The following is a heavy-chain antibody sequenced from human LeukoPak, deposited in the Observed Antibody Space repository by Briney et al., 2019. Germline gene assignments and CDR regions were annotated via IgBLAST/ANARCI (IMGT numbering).Heavy chain of an antibody. D-gene: IGHD3-10*01. J-gene: IGHJ5*02. CDR2: IYSSGRT. Sequence: SQTLSLTCTVSGGSISSGNYYWSWIRQPAGKGLEWIERIYSSGRTNYNPSLKRRVTISVDTSKNQFSLKLTSVTAADTAVYYCARDAIGFGEWYNWFDPWGQGTLVTVSS. CDR3: ARDAIGFGEWYNWFDP. CDR1: GGSISSGNYY. V-gene: IGHV4-61*02.